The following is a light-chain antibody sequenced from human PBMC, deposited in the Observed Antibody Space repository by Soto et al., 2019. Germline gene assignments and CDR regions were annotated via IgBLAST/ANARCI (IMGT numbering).Light chain of an antibody. CDR1: QSISSW. CDR2: KAS. Sequence: DIQMTQSPSTLSAYVGDRVTITCRARQSISSWLAWYQQKPGKDPNLLIYKASSLESWVPSRFSGIGAGTEFTLTISSLQPDDLPPYYCQQYNSHPTFGRSTRLQIK. J-gene: IGKJ5*01. CDR3: QQYNSHPT. V-gene: IGKV1-5*03.